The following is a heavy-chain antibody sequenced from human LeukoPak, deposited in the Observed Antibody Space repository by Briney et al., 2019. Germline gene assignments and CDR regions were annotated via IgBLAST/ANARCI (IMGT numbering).Heavy chain of an antibody. CDR1: GYTFTGYY. Sequence: ASVKVSCKASGYTFTGYYLHWVRQAPGQGLEWMGWINANSGGTNYAQKFQGRVTMTRDTSSSTAYLDLSRLRSDDTAVYYCARGDNGSGSYYMRYWGQGTLVTLSS. V-gene: IGHV1-2*02. CDR2: INANSGGT. D-gene: IGHD3-10*01. CDR3: ARGDNGSGSYYMRY. J-gene: IGHJ4*02.